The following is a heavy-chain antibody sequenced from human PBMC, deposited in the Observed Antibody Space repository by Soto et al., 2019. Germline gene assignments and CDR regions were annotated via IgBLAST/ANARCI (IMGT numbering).Heavy chain of an antibody. CDR3: ARQGSHQFFQH. Sequence: GGSLRLACAVSGFTFSSYWMHWVRQAPGKGLVWVSRISTDGITTTYADSVEGRFTISRDNAKNTLYLQMNSLRAEDTAVYYCARQGSHQFFQHWGQGTLVTVS. CDR2: ISTDGITT. CDR1: GFTFSSYW. V-gene: IGHV3-74*01. J-gene: IGHJ1*01.